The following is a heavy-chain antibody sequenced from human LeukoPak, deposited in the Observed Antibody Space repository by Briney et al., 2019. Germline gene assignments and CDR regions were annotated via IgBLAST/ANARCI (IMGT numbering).Heavy chain of an antibody. CDR3: ARKNGLDY. J-gene: IGHJ4*02. CDR1: GFTFSRYW. Sequence: GGSLRLSCAASGFTFSRYWMSWVRQAPGKGLEWVANIKQDGSEKDYVDSVKGRFTISRDNAKNSLYLQMNSLRAEDTAVYYCARKNGLDYWGQGTLVTVSS. V-gene: IGHV3-7*01. CDR2: IKQDGSEK.